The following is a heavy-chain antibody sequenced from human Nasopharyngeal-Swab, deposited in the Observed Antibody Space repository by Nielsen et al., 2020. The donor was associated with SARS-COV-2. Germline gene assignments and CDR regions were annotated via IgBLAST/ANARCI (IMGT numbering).Heavy chain of an antibody. CDR1: GFSLHTRGMC. CDR3: TREQPSGDYDYYGMDV. D-gene: IGHD1-1*01. J-gene: IGHJ6*02. Sequence: SGSTLVKPTETSTLTCTFSGFSLHTRGMCVSWIRQPPGKAPEWLARTDWDGDRYYNPSLKTRLTISRDIAKSQVVLTMTNMAPMDTATYYCTREQPSGDYDYYGMDVWGRGTTVTVSS. V-gene: IGHV2-70*11. CDR2: TDWDGDR.